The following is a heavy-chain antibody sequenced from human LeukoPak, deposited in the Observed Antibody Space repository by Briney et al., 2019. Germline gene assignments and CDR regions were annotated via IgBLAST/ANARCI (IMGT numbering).Heavy chain of an antibody. J-gene: IGHJ3*02. CDR1: GFTFSGSA. CDR2: IRSKANNYST. CDR3: TRRYNYDSSGYYYVRDAFDI. V-gene: IGHV3-73*01. Sequence: GGSLRLSCAASGFTFSGSAMHWVRQASGKGLEWVGRIRSKANNYSTAYAASVKGRFTISRDDSKNTAYLQMNSLKAEDTAVYYCTRRYNYDSSGYYYVRDAFDIWGQGTMVTVSS. D-gene: IGHD3-22*01.